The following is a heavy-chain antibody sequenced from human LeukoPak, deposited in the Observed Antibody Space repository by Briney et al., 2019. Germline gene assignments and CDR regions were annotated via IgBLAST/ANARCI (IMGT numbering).Heavy chain of an antibody. CDR3: AKSAEGSGSYYPDYFDY. Sequence: PGGSLRPSCAASGFTFSSYGMHWVRQAPGKGLEWVAFIRYDGSNKYYADSVKGRFTISRDNSKNTLYLQMNSLRAEDTAVYYCAKSAEGSGSYYPDYFDYWGQGTLVTVSS. V-gene: IGHV3-30*02. CDR1: GFTFSSYG. J-gene: IGHJ4*02. D-gene: IGHD3-10*01. CDR2: IRYDGSNK.